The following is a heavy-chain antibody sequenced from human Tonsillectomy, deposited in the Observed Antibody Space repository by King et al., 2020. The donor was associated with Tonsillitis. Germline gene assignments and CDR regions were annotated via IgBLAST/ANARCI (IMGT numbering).Heavy chain of an antibody. CDR1: GGSISSYY. CDR2: IYYSGST. D-gene: IGHD1-26*01. Sequence: QLQESGPGLVKXSETLSLPCTVSGGSISSYYWSWFRQPPGKGLEWIGYIYYSGSTNYNPSPKSRVXISXDTTKNKVSLKLSSVTDGDTAVYYCARVXXXXTTNPLDYWGQXTXVTVSS. V-gene: IGHV4-59*01. J-gene: IGHJ4*02. CDR3: ARVXXXXTTNPLDY.